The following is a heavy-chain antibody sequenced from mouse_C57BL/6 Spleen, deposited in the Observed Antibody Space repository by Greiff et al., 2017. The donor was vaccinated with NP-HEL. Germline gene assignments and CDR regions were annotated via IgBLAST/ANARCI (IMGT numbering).Heavy chain of an antibody. CDR1: GYTFTDYE. V-gene: IGHV1-15*01. J-gene: IGHJ2*01. CDR2: IDPETGGT. Sequence: VQLQQSGAELVRPGASVTLSCKASGYTFTDYEMHWVKQTPVHGLEWIGAIDPETGGTAYNQKFKGKAILTADKSSSTAYMELRSLTSEDSAVYYCTRRVTTGFDYWGQSTTLTVSS. D-gene: IGHD1-1*01. CDR3: TRRVTTGFDY.